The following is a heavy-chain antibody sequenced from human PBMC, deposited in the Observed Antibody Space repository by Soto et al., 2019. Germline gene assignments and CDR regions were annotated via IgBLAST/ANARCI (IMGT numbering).Heavy chain of an antibody. CDR3: ARDRAHGFDI. CDR2: ISVDKGNT. J-gene: IGHJ3*02. V-gene: IGHV1-18*01. Sequence: GASVAPCSASCGDSNNSKSLICVRQAPGQGLEWMGWISVDKGNTNYAQKLQGRVTMTRDTSTSTVYMELRSLRSEDTAAYFCARDRAHGFDIWGQGTMVTVSS. CDR1: GDSNNSKS.